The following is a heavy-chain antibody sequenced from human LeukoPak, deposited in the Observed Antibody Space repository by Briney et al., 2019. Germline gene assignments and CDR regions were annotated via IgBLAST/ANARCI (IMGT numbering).Heavy chain of an antibody. J-gene: IGHJ4*02. Sequence: GGSLRLSCTASEFTFSSDAMNCVRQAPGKGLEWVSGIGAGGTFTYYADSVKGRFTISRDNSRNTLYLQMNSLRADDTAVYYCAKDLDYTTYGYYLDYWGQGTLVTVSS. CDR1: EFTFSSDA. D-gene: IGHD4-11*01. V-gene: IGHV3-23*01. CDR2: IGAGGTFT. CDR3: AKDLDYTTYGYYLDY.